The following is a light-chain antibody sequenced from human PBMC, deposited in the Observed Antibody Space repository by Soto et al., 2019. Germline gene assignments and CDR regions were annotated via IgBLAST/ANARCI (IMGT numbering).Light chain of an antibody. CDR3: QSYDSSLSAPGWV. Sequence: QSVLTQPPSVSGAPGQRVTISCTGSSSNIGAGYDVHWYQQLPGTAPKLLIYGNSNRPSGVPDRFSGSKSGTSASLAITGLQAEDEADYCCQSYDSSLSAPGWVFGGGTKLTVL. V-gene: IGLV1-40*01. CDR1: SSNIGAGYD. CDR2: GNS. J-gene: IGLJ3*02.